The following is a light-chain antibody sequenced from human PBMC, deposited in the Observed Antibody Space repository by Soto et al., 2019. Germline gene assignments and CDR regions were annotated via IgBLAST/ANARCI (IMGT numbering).Light chain of an antibody. CDR3: KQYNGYHHT. CDR1: QSISTW. J-gene: IGKJ2*01. Sequence: DIQMTQSPSTLSASVGDRVTITCRASQSISTWLAWYQQKPGKAPKLLIYNASSLRNGVPSRFSGSGSGTEFTLTIYSLQPDDFASYYCKQYNGYHHTCGQGTKLEIK. V-gene: IGKV1-5*03. CDR2: NAS.